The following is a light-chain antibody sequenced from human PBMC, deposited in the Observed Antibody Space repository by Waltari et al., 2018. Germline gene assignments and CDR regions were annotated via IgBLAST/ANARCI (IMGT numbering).Light chain of an antibody. CDR1: QRISSY. Sequence: DIQMTQSPSSLSASVGDRVTISSRASQRISSYLNWYQQKPGKAPKLLIYAASSLQSGVPSRFSGSGSGTDFTLTISNLQPEDFASYYCQQSYSILPHTFGQGTKLEIK. CDR2: AAS. V-gene: IGKV1-39*01. J-gene: IGKJ2*01. CDR3: QQSYSILPHT.